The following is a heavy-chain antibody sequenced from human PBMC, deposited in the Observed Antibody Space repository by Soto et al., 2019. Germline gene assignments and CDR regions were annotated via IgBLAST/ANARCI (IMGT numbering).Heavy chain of an antibody. J-gene: IGHJ6*02. CDR1: GFTFSRYE. CDR2: CSSTGYTT. CDR3: ARVVQRGGYAMDV. Sequence: GGSLRLSCAASGFTFSRYEMSWVRQAPGKGLEWLSCCSSTGYTTVYADSVEGRFTISRDNAKDSLYLQMNSLRVEDTAVYYCARVVQRGGYAMDVWGQGTTVTVSS. V-gene: IGHV3-48*03.